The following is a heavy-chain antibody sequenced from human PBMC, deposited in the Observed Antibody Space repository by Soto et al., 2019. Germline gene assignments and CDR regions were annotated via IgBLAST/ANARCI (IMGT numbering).Heavy chain of an antibody. D-gene: IGHD6-19*01. CDR1: GGSFSGYY. Sequence: LSLTCAVYGGSFSGYYWSWIRQPPGKGLEWIGEINHSGSTNYNPSLKSRVTISVDTSKNQFSLKLSSVTAADTAVYYCARGSVAGTFHYYYYYMDVWGKGTTVTVSS. CDR3: ARGSVAGTFHYYYYYMDV. CDR2: INHSGST. V-gene: IGHV4-34*01. J-gene: IGHJ6*03.